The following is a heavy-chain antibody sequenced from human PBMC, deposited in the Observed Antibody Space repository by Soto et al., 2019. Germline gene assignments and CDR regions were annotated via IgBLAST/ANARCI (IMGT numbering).Heavy chain of an antibody. CDR3: ARGLGDYDY. CDR2: INRDGGST. J-gene: IGHJ4*02. CDR1: GFPFDDYG. Sequence: GGSLRLSCAAFGFPFDDYGMSWVRQAPGKGLEWVSGINRDGGSTGYADSVKGRFTISRDNAKNSLYLQMNSLRAEDTAVYYWARGLGDYDYWGQGTLVTVSS. V-gene: IGHV3-20*04. D-gene: IGHD4-17*01.